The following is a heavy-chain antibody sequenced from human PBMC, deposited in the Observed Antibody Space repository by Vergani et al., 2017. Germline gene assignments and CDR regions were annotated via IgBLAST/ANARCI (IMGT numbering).Heavy chain of an antibody. CDR2: IYDSRNN. CDR1: GMSISNNNYY. Sequence: QLQLQESGPRLVKPSETLSLTFSLSGMSISNNNYYWGLLRPPPGKGLEWIWSIYDSRNNNYSPSLKSRVILYVDTSKNQFSLNLTSVTAADTAVYYCARHLRQLARNDVFDIWGHGTLVTVAS. V-gene: IGHV4-39*01. CDR3: ARHLRQLARNDVFDI. D-gene: IGHD6-6*01. J-gene: IGHJ3*02.